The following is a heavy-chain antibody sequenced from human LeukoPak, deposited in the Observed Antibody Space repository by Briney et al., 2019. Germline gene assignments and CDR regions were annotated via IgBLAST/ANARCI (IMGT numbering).Heavy chain of an antibody. CDR1: GYTFTSYY. Sequence: ASVKVSCKASGYTFTSYYMHGVRQAPGQGLEWMGIINPSGGSTSYAQKFQGRVTMTRDTSTSTVYMELSSLRSEDTAVYYCARGGVHIWEVTRYYYYYGMDVWGQGTTVTVSS. D-gene: IGHD4-23*01. J-gene: IGHJ6*02. CDR2: INPSGGST. V-gene: IGHV1-46*01. CDR3: ARGGVHIWEVTRYYYYYGMDV.